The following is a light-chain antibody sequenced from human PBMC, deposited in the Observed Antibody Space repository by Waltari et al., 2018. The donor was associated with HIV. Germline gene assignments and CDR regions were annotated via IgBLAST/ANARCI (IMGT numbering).Light chain of an antibody. CDR1: QSVLYTSNNKHY. J-gene: IGKJ4*01. V-gene: IGKV4-1*01. Sequence: DIVMTQSPESLAVTLGERASINCKSSQSVLYTSNNKHYLAGYQQKGGHPPQLLIYWASTREFGVPDRFTGSGSGTNFTLTITNVQAEDVAIYFCQQYYKTPLTFGGGTKIEI. CDR3: QQYYKTPLT. CDR2: WAS.